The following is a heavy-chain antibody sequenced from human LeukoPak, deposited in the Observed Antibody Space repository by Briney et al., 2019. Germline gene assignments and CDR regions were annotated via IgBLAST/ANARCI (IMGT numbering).Heavy chain of an antibody. J-gene: IGHJ3*02. D-gene: IGHD5-18*01. CDR2: IIPILGIA. CDR3: ASPGRGYSYATRNAFDI. V-gene: IGHV1-69*04. CDR1: GGTFSSYA. Sequence: SVKVSCKASGGTFSSYAISWVRQAPGQGLEWMGRIIPILGIANYAQKFQGRATITADKSTSTAYMELSSLRSEDTAVYYCASPGRGYSYATRNAFDIWGQGTMVTVSS.